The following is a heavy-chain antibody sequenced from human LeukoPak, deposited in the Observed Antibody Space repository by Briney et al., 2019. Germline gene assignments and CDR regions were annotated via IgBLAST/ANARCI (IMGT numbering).Heavy chain of an antibody. J-gene: IGHJ4*02. CDR3: ARDNNWGFDF. Sequence: PGGSLRLSCAASGFVFSDYSMNWVRQAPGKGLEWVSNIRGSGSGSGSGMYYADSVKGRFTISRDNAKNSLYLQVSSLRAEDTAFYYCARDNNWGFDFWGQGALVTVSS. V-gene: IGHV3-48*04. D-gene: IGHD7-27*01. CDR2: IRGSGSGSGSGM. CDR1: GFVFSDYS.